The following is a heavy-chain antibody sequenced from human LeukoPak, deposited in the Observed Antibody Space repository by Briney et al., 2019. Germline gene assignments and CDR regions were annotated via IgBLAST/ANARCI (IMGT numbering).Heavy chain of an antibody. CDR2: ICGEGDRT. CDR3: AKGAQWLVHY. Sequence: GGSLRLSCAASGFSFDDYAMHWVRQAPGKGLEWVSLICGEGDRTYSAASVKGRFTISRDNSKNSLDLQMISLRTEDTALYYCAKGAQWLVHYWRQGTLVTVSS. V-gene: IGHV3-43*02. CDR1: GFSFDDYA. J-gene: IGHJ4*02. D-gene: IGHD6-19*01.